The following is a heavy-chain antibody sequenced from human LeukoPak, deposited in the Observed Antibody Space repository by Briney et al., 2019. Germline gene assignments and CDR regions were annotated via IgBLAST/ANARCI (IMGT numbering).Heavy chain of an antibody. V-gene: IGHV3-30*18. D-gene: IGHD3-10*01. CDR2: ISYDGSNK. J-gene: IGHJ4*02. CDR1: GFTFRSYG. CDR3: AKDFWGSGSYFDY. Sequence: GGSLRLSCAASGFTFRSYGMHWVRQAPGRGLEWVAVISYDGSNKYYADSVMGRFTISRDNSKNTLYLQMNSLRAEDTAVYYCAKDFWGSGSYFDYWGQGTLVTVSS.